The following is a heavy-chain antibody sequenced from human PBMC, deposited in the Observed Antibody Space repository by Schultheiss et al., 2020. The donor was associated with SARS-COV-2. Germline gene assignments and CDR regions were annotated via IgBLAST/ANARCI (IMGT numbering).Heavy chain of an antibody. D-gene: IGHD3-10*01. J-gene: IGHJ4*02. CDR2: IYYSGST. CDR3: ARDRPGLWFGELSQYFDY. V-gene: IGHV4-61*08. CDR1: GGSISSGAYY. Sequence: SETLSLTCAVSGGSISSGAYYWSCIRQYPGKGLEWIGYIYYSGSTNYNPSLKSRVTISVDTSKNQFSLKLSSVTAADTAVYYCARDRPGLWFGELSQYFDYWGQGTLVTVST.